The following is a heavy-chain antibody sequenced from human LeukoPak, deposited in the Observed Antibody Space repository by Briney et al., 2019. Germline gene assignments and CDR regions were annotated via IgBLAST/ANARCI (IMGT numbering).Heavy chain of an antibody. CDR2: INHSGST. CDR1: GGSFSGYY. J-gene: IGHJ5*02. CDR3: ARVYGTIQYNWFDP. D-gene: IGHD4-11*01. V-gene: IGHV4-34*01. Sequence: KASETLSLTCAVYGGSFSGYYWSWIRQPPGKGLEWIGEINHSGSTNYNPSLKSRVTISVDTSKNQFSLKLSSVTAADTAVYYCARVYGTIQYNWFDPWGQGTLVTVSS.